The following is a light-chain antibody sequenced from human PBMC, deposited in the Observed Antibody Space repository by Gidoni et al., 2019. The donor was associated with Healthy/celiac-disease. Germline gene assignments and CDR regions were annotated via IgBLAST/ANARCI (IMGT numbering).Light chain of an antibody. Sequence: DIQMTQSPSSLSASVGDRVTITCRASQSISSYLNWYQQKPGKAPKLLIYAASSLQSGVPSRFSGSGSGTDFTLTISSLQPEDFATYYCQQSYSTPRVTFXQXTRLEI. J-gene: IGKJ5*01. CDR2: AAS. CDR1: QSISSY. V-gene: IGKV1-39*01. CDR3: QQSYSTPRVT.